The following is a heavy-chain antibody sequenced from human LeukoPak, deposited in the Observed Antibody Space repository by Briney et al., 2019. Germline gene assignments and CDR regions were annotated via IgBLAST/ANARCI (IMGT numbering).Heavy chain of an antibody. Sequence: ASVKVSCKASGYTFTGYYMHWVRQAPGQGLEWMGWINPNSGGTNYAQKFQGRVTMTRDTSISTAYMELSRLRSDDTAVYYCARDFGRGYSGYDSNWSQGTLVTVSS. V-gene: IGHV1-2*02. CDR3: ARDFGRGYSGYDSN. CDR2: INPNSGGT. D-gene: IGHD5-12*01. CDR1: GYTFTGYY. J-gene: IGHJ4*02.